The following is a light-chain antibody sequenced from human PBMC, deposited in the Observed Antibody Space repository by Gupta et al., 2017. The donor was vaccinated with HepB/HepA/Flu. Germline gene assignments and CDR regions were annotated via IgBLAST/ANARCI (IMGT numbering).Light chain of an antibody. CDR2: EAS. J-gene: IGKJ1*01. CDR3: QQRSDWWS. CDR1: QSVSSH. Sequence: EIVLTQSPATLSLSPGERATLSCRASQSVSSHLNWYQQKLGQPPRLLISEASNRATGIPTRFSGSGSGTDYTLTISSLEPEDFAVYYCQQRSDWWSFGQGTKVEIK. V-gene: IGKV3-11*01.